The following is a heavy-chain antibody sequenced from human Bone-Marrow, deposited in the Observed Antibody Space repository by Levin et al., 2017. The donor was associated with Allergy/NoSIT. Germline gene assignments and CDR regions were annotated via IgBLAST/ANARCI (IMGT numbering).Heavy chain of an antibody. CDR1: GFTFSSYS. J-gene: IGHJ4*02. CDR2: ISSSSSYI. Sequence: GGSLRLSCAASGFTFSSYSMNWVRQAPGKGLEWVSSISSSSSYIDYADSVKGRFTISRDNAKNSLYMQMNSLRAEDTAVYYCASCSGGSCYGDYWGQGTLVTVSS. D-gene: IGHD2-15*01. V-gene: IGHV3-21*01. CDR3: ASCSGGSCYGDY.